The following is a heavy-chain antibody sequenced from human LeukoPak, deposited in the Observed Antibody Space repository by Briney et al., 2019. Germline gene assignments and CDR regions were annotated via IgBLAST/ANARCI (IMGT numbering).Heavy chain of an antibody. CDR3: ASSYTSTWYLVLAY. Sequence: SETLSLTCTVSGDSITTSNYYWGWIRQPPGKGLEWIGSIYYSGITYYNASLGSRVTTSLDTSKNQLSLKVNSVTAADTAVYYCASSYTSTWYLVLAYWGQGTLVTVSS. V-gene: IGHV4-39*07. D-gene: IGHD6-13*01. J-gene: IGHJ4*02. CDR2: IYYSGIT. CDR1: GDSITTSNYY.